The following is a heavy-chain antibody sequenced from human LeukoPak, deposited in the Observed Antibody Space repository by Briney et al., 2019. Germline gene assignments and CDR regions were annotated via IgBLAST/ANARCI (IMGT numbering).Heavy chain of an antibody. J-gene: IGHJ4*02. Sequence: EGSLRLSCAASGFTFSSSAMSWVRLAPGKGLEWVSGISGSDGSTYYADSVKGRFTISRDNSKNTLFLQMNSLRAEDTAVYYCARGFPPRIYYDSSGYYSYYFDYWGQGTLVTVSS. V-gene: IGHV3-23*01. CDR1: GFTFSSSA. CDR2: ISGSDGST. CDR3: ARGFPPRIYYDSSGYYSYYFDY. D-gene: IGHD3-22*01.